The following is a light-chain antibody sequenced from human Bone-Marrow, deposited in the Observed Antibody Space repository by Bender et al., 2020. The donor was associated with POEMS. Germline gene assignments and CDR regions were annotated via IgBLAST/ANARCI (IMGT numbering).Light chain of an antibody. CDR3: QSADTSGTRGV. V-gene: IGLV3-1*01. J-gene: IGLJ3*02. Sequence: SFDLSQPASVSVSPGQTATITCSGDELGNKMACWYQQKPGQSPVLVISQDSQRPSGIPERFSGSNSGNTATLTISGTQAEDEADYYCQSADTSGTRGVFGGGTKLTVL. CDR2: QDS. CDR1: ELGNKM.